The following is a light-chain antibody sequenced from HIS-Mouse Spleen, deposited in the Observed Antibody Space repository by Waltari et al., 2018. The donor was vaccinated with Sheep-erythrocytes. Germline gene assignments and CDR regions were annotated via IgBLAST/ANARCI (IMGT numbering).Light chain of an antibody. V-gene: IGLV2-11*01. CDR1: SSDVGGYNY. Sequence: QSALTQPRSVSGSPGQSVTISCTGTSSDVGGYNYVSWYQQHPGKAPKLMIYDVSKRPSEVPDRFSGSKSGNTASLTIAGLQAEDEADYYCCSYAGSYTYVFGTGTKVTVL. CDR3: CSYAGSYTYV. CDR2: DVS. J-gene: IGLJ1*01.